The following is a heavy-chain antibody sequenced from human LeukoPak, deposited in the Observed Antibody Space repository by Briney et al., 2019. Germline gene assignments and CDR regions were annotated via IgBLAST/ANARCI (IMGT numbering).Heavy chain of an antibody. J-gene: IGHJ6*02. CDR2: INSDGSST. CDR1: GFTFSSYW. V-gene: IGHV3-74*01. Sequence: GGSLRLSCAASGFTFSSYWMHWVRQAPGKGLVWVSRINSDGSSTSYADSVKSRFTISRDKAKNTLYLQMNSLRAEDTAVYYCARSGDYNDGYYYGMDVWGQGTTVTVSS. CDR3: ARSGDYNDGYYYGMDV. D-gene: IGHD4-17*01.